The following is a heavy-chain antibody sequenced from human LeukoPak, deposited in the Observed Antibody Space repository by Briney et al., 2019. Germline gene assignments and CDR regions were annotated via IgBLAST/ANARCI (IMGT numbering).Heavy chain of an antibody. J-gene: IGHJ4*02. CDR3: AGAYGSGIYLMFDY. V-gene: IGHV4-59*01. D-gene: IGHD3-10*01. CDR1: GGSISSYY. Sequence: PSETLSLTCTVSGGSISSYYWSWIRQPPGKGLEWIGYIYYSGSTNYNPSLKSRVTISVDTSKNQFSLKLSSVTAADTAVYYCAGAYGSGIYLMFDYWGQGTLVTVSS. CDR2: IYYSGST.